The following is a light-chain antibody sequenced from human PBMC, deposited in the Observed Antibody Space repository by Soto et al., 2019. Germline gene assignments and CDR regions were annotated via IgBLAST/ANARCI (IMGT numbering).Light chain of an antibody. J-gene: IGLJ3*02. CDR1: STDVGNYNY. Sequence: QSALTQPPSASGSPGQSLTISCTGTSTDVGNYNYVSWYQQHPGKAPKLMISDVNRRPSGVPDRFSGSKSGNTASLTVSGLHAEDEADYYCSSYAGSNNWVFGGGTKVTVL. CDR3: SSYAGSNNWV. V-gene: IGLV2-8*01. CDR2: DVN.